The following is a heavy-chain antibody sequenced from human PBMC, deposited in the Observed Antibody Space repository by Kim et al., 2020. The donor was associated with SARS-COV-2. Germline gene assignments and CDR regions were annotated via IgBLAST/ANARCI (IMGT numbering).Heavy chain of an antibody. CDR1: GFTFGDYS. CDR2: ISWNSDSI. Sequence: GGSLRLSCAASGFTFGDYSMHWVRQAPGKGLEWVSGISWNSDSIGYADSVKGRFTISRDDAKNSLYLQMNSLRTEDTALYYCAKDPSRGSRYFALLRAFDIWGQGTKVTVSS. J-gene: IGHJ3*02. V-gene: IGHV3-9*01. D-gene: IGHD6-13*01. CDR3: AKDPSRGSRYFALLRAFDI.